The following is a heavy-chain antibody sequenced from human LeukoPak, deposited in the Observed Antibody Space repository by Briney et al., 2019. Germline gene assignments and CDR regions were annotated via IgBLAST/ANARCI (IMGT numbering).Heavy chain of an antibody. J-gene: IGHJ6*03. CDR1: GFTFSSYG. CDR2: IRYDGSNK. CDR3: ARGEPRYCSSTSCYGYYYYYYMDV. Sequence: GRSLRLSCAASGFTFSSYGMHWVRQAPGKGLEWVAFIRYDGSNKYYADSVKGRFTFSRDNSKNTLYLQMNSLRAEDTAVYYCARGEPRYCSSTSCYGYYYYYYMDVWGKGTTVTVSS. D-gene: IGHD2-2*01. V-gene: IGHV3-30*02.